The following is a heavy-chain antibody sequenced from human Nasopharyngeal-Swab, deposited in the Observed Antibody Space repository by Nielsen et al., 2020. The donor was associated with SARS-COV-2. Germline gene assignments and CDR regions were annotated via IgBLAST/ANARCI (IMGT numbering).Heavy chain of an antibody. CDR3: ARVRGGSSSWYQGSDAFDI. CDR2: ISAYNGNT. J-gene: IGHJ3*02. CDR1: GGTFSSYA. D-gene: IGHD6-13*01. V-gene: IGHV1-18*01. Sequence: ASVKVSCKASGGTFSSYAISWVRQAPGQGLEWMGWISAYNGNTNYAQKLQGRVTMTTDTSTSTAYMELRSLRSDDTAVYYCARVRGGSSSWYQGSDAFDIWGQWTMVTVSS.